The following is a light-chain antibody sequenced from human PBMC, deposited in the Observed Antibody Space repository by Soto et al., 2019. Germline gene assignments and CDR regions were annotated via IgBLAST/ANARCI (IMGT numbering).Light chain of an antibody. V-gene: IGLV2-8*01. CDR1: SSDVGFYNF. CDR2: EVT. CDR3: ASYAGTRLFV. J-gene: IGLJ1*01. Sequence: QSALTQPPSASGSPGQSLTISCTGTSSDVGFYNFVSWYQQRPGKAPKLVIYEVTKRPSGVPDRFSGSKSGSTASLTVSGLQADDEADYYCASYAGTRLFVFGSGTKVTFL.